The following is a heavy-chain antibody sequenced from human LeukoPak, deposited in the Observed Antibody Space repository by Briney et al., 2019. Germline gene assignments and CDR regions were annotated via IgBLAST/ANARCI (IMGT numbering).Heavy chain of an antibody. Sequence: GGSLRLSCAASGFTFSSYAMSWVRQAPGKGVEWVSAISGSGGSTYYADSVKGRFTISRDNSKNTLYLQMNSLRAEDTAVYYCAKGLGEFIIGPSDYWGQGTLVTVSS. J-gene: IGHJ4*02. D-gene: IGHD3-10*01. CDR2: ISGSGGST. V-gene: IGHV3-23*01. CDR1: GFTFSSYA. CDR3: AKGLGEFIIGPSDY.